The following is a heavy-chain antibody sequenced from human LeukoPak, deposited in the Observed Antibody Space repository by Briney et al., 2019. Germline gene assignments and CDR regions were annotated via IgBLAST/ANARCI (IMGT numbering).Heavy chain of an antibody. CDR2: IYSGGST. V-gene: IGHV3-53*01. J-gene: IGHJ4*02. CDR1: GFTVSSNY. Sequence: GGSLRLSCAASGFTVSSNYMSWVRQAPGKGLEWVSVIYSGGSTYYADSVRGRFTISRDNSKNTLYLQMNSLRAEDTAVYYCARNIAYDSSGYYSPHFDYWGQGTLVTVSS. CDR3: ARNIAYDSSGYYSPHFDY. D-gene: IGHD3-22*01.